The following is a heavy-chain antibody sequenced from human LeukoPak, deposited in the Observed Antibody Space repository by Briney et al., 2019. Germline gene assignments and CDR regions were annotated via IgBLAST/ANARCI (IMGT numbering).Heavy chain of an antibody. CDR3: ARGLTYYYGSGSYFPFDP. J-gene: IGHJ5*02. V-gene: IGHV5-51*01. CDR1: GYSFTSYW. Sequence: GASLQISCKGSGYSFTSYWIGWVRPMPGKGLERMGIIYPGDSDTRYSPSFQGQVTISADKSISTAYLQRSSLKASDTAMYYCARGLTYYYGSGSYFPFDPWGQGTLVTVSS. D-gene: IGHD3-10*01. CDR2: IYPGDSDT.